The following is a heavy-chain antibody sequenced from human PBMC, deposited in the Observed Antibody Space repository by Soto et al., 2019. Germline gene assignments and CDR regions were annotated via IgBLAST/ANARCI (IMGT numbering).Heavy chain of an antibody. Sequence: PGGSLRLSCAASGFTFSSYGMHWVRQAPGKGLEWVAVIWYDGSNKYYADSVKGRFTISRDNSKNTLYLQMNSLRAEDTAVYYCARADSSGWYEPGYWGQGTLVTVSS. D-gene: IGHD6-19*01. V-gene: IGHV3-33*01. CDR1: GFTFSSYG. CDR2: IWYDGSNK. CDR3: ARADSSGWYEPGY. J-gene: IGHJ4*02.